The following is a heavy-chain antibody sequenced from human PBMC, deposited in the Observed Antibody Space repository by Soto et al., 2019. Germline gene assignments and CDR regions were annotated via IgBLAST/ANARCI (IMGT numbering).Heavy chain of an antibody. CDR3: ARAGRITIFSTGYPLNAFEI. D-gene: IGHD3-9*01. J-gene: IGHJ3*02. V-gene: IGHV3-7*01. CDR1: GFTFSSYW. Sequence: EVQLVESGGGLVQPGGSLRLSCAASGFTFSSYWMSWVRQAPGKGLGWVANIKQDGSEKYYVDSVKGRFTISRDNAKNSLYLQMNSLRAEDTAVYYCARAGRITIFSTGYPLNAFEIWGQGTMVTVSS. CDR2: IKQDGSEK.